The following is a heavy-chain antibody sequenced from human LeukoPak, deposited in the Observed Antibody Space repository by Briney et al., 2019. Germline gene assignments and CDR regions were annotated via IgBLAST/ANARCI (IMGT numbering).Heavy chain of an antibody. J-gene: IGHJ5*02. D-gene: IGHD3-9*01. V-gene: IGHV3-23*01. CDR2: ISGSGGST. CDR3: TTLNFHDT. CDR1: GFTFSSYA. Sequence: GGSLRLSCAASGFTFSSYAMSWVRQAPGKGLEWVSAISGSGGSTYYADSVKGRFTISRDDAKNSLYLQMNSLRVEDTAIYYCTTLNFHDTWGQGTLVTVSS.